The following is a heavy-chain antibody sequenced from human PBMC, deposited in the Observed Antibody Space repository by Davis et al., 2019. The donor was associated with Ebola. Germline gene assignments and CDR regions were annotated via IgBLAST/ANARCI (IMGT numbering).Heavy chain of an antibody. CDR3: ARGQQLVDYFDY. Sequence: AASVKVSCKASGYTFTSYDINWVRQATGQGLEWMGWMNPNSGNTGYAQKLQGRVTMTTDTSTSTAYMELRSLRSDDTAVYYCARGQQLVDYFDYWGQGTLVTVSS. CDR2: MNPNSGNT. D-gene: IGHD6-13*01. J-gene: IGHJ4*02. V-gene: IGHV1-8*01. CDR1: GYTFTSYD.